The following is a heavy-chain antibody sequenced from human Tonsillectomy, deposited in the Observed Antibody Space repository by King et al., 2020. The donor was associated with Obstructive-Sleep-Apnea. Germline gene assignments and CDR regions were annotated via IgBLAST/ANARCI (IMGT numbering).Heavy chain of an antibody. J-gene: IGHJ4*02. CDR3: ARGNGYFDWLPY. D-gene: IGHD3-9*01. Sequence: QLVQSGAEVKKPGSSVRVSCKASGGTFSNFAINWVRQAPGQGLEWMGGIVPMFGTPNYAQKFQARIMITADESTSTAYMELSSLRSEDSAVYYCARGNGYFDWLPYWGQGTPVTVSS. V-gene: IGHV1-69*12. CDR1: GGTFSNFA. CDR2: IVPMFGTP.